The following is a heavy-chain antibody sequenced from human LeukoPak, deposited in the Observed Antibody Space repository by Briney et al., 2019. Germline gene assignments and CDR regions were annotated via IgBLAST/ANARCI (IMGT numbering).Heavy chain of an antibody. D-gene: IGHD3-22*01. CDR2: IIPILGIG. CDR1: GGTFNTSA. V-gene: IGHV1-69*04. J-gene: IGHJ5*02. Sequence: SVKVSCKASGGTFNTSAISWVRHAPGQGLEWMGRIIPILGIGNSAQDFQGRVTITADKSTSTVYMELTSLRSTDTVVYYCARDQHDSSGLNWFDPWGQGTLVTVSS. CDR3: ARDQHDSSGLNWFDP.